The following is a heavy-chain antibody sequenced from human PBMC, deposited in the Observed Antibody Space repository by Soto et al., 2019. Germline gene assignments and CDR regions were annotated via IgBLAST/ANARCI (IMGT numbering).Heavy chain of an antibody. Sequence: ASVKVSCKASGYAFTSYGISWVRRAPGQGLEWMGWISAYNGNTNYAQKLQGRVTMTTDTSTSTAYMELRSLRSDDTAVYYCARVFPTYSISWCIKTDYYYSSFMYVWAQXTSVT. CDR1: GYAFTSYG. J-gene: IGHJ6*03. D-gene: IGHD6-13*01. CDR2: ISAYNGNT. V-gene: IGHV1-18*01. CDR3: ARVFPTYSISWCIKTDYYYSSFMYV.